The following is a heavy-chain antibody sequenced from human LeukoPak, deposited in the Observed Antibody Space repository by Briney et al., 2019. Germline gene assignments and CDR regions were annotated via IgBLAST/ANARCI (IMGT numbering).Heavy chain of an antibody. D-gene: IGHD2-15*01. CDR1: GFTFSSYA. CDR2: ISYDGSNK. V-gene: IGHV3-30-3*01. Sequence: PGGSLRLSCAASGFTFSSYAMHWVRQAPGKGLEWVAVISYDGSNKCYADSVKGRFTISRDNSKNTLYLQMNSLRAEDTAVYYCARAEFLGYCTGGSCPGGFDYWGQGTLVTVSS. J-gene: IGHJ4*02. CDR3: ARAEFLGYCTGGSCPGGFDY.